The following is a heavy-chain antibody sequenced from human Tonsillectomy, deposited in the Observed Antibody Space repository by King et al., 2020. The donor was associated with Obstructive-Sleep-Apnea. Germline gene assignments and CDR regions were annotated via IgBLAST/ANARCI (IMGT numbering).Heavy chain of an antibody. V-gene: IGHV4-59*08. CDR2: IYYSGST. J-gene: IGHJ4*02. Sequence: VQLVESGPGLVKPSETLSLTCTVSGGSISSHYWSWIRQPPGKGLEWIGYIYYSGSTNYNPSLKSRVTILVDTSKNQFSLKMNSVTAADTGVYYCAGQYFSGSGSFDSWGQGPLVSVSS. CDR3: AGQYFSGSGSFDS. D-gene: IGHD3-10*01. CDR1: GGSISSHY.